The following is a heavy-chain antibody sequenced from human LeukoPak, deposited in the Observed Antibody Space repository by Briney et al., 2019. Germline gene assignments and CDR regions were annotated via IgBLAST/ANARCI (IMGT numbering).Heavy chain of an antibody. CDR1: GFTFSSYS. CDR3: ARDQGADILTGYYIYGMDV. V-gene: IGHV3-21*01. Sequence: PGGCLRLSCAASGFTFSSYSMNWVRQAPGKGREWVSSISSSISYIYYTDSVKGPFTISRDNAKNSLYLQMNSLRAEDTAVYYCARDQGADILTGYYIYGMDVWGKGTTVTVSS. J-gene: IGHJ6*04. CDR2: ISSSISYI. D-gene: IGHD3-9*01.